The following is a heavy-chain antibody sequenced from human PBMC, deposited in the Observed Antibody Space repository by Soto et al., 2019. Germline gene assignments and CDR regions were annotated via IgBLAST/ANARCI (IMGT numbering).Heavy chain of an antibody. CDR2: LYYGRSA. CDR3: ALRSMEVVPEY. Sequence: PSETLSLTCTVSGGSLSSYYWSWIRQPPGKGLESIGYLYYGRSANYNPSLKSRVTLSVDTSTNQCSLTLSSMTAADTAVYYCALRSMEVVPEYWGQGTLVTVSS. V-gene: IGHV4-59*01. D-gene: IGHD3-22*01. CDR1: GGSLSSYY. J-gene: IGHJ4*02.